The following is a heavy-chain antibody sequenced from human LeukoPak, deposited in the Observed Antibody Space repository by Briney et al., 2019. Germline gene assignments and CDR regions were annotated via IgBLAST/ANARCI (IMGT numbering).Heavy chain of an antibody. CDR1: GFTFNRYW. Sequence: PGGSLRLSCAASGFTFNRYWTHWVRQAPGKGLVWVSRINSDGSSTTYADSVKGRFTISRDNARNTLYLQMNSLRAEDTAVYYCARGRGTIYMFDYWGQGTLVTVSS. CDR2: INSDGSST. D-gene: IGHD2/OR15-2a*01. J-gene: IGHJ4*02. CDR3: ARGRGTIYMFDY. V-gene: IGHV3-74*01.